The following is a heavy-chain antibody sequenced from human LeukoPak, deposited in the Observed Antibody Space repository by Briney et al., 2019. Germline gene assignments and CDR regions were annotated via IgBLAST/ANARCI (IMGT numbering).Heavy chain of an antibody. CDR1: GGSISSYY. CDR2: IYYSGST. D-gene: IGHD1-26*01. V-gene: IGHV4-59*01. CDR3: ARGSGIVGATFDY. J-gene: IGHJ4*02. Sequence: SETLSLACTVSGGSISSYYWSWIRQPPGKGLEWIGYIYYSGSTNYNPSLKSRVTISVDTSKNQFSLKLSSVTAADTAVYYCARGSGIVGATFDYWGQGTLVTVSS.